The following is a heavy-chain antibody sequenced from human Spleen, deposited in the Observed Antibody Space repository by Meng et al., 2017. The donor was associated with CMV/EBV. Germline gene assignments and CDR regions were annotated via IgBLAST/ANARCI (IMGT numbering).Heavy chain of an antibody. CDR2: INPKNGGT. J-gene: IGHJ3*02. CDR3: ARDREVATMYDAFDM. V-gene: IGHV1-2*02. CDR1: GYTFSGYY. Sequence: ASVKVSCKASGYTFSGYYIHWARQAPGQGLEWVGWINPKNGGTNYAQKLQGRVTMTSDTPITTAYMELSRLRSDDTAVYYCARDREVATMYDAFDMWGQGTMVTVSS. D-gene: IGHD5-12*01.